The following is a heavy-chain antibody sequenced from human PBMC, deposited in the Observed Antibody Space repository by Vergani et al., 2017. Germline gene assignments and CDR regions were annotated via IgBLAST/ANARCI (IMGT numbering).Heavy chain of an antibody. J-gene: IGHJ4*02. CDR3: TRHVPCGDGACLHFDH. Sequence: EVMLVQSGAEVKKSGESLKIPCKYSESSFISNEIAWVRQMSGKGLQWMGNINPIDSKIAYSPSFQGQAIMSLNKSITTAYLQWRSLKTSYTAIYYCTRHVPCGDGACLHFDHWGQGTQVTVSS. CDR2: INPIDSKI. D-gene: IGHD2-21*01. CDR1: ESSFISNE. V-gene: IGHV5-51*01.